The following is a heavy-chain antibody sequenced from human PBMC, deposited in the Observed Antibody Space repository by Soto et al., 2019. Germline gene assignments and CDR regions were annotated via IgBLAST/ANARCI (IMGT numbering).Heavy chain of an antibody. J-gene: IGHJ5*02. V-gene: IGHV3-21*01. Sequence: GGSMRLSCAASGFPFSSYIMNWVRPAPGKGLEWVSSISSSSSYIYYADSVKGRFTISRDNAKNSLYLQMNSLRAEDTAVYYCARDKIGYCISTSCSAHNWFDPWGQGTLVTSPQ. CDR1: GFPFSSYI. CDR3: ARDKIGYCISTSCSAHNWFDP. D-gene: IGHD2-2*01. CDR2: ISSSSSYI.